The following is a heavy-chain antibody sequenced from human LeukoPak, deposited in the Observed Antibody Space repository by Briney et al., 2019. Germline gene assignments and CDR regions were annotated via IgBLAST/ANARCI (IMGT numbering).Heavy chain of an antibody. CDR1: GGTFSSYA. D-gene: IGHD5-24*01. CDR3: ARSRLMAPYFDY. CDR2: ISAYNGNA. V-gene: IGHV1-18*01. Sequence: ASVKVSCKASGGTFSSYAISWVRQAPGQGLEWMGWISAYNGNANYAQKLQGRVTMTTDTSTSTAYMELRSLRSDDTAVYYCARSRLMAPYFDYWGQGTLVTVSS. J-gene: IGHJ4*02.